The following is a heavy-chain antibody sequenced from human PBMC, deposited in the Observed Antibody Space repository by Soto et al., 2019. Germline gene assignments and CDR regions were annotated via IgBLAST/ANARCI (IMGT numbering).Heavy chain of an antibody. V-gene: IGHV4-59*11. D-gene: IGHD3-16*01. CDR1: GGSIFSHY. J-gene: IGHJ3*02. CDR2: IYYSGST. Sequence: PSETLSLTCTVSGGSIFSHYWGWIRQPPGKGLEYIGYIYYSGSTNYNPSLKIRVTISVDMSREQFSLKLTSVTAADTAVYYCARGHNLGGSTFDIWGQGTSVTVS. CDR3: ARGHNLGGSTFDI.